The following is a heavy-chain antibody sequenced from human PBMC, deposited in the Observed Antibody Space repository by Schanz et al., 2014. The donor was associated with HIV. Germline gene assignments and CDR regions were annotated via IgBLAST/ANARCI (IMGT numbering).Heavy chain of an antibody. D-gene: IGHD3-9*01. CDR3: ARTDYDILTGYSLGYYGMDV. CDR1: GYTFTSYG. J-gene: IGHJ6*02. Sequence: QVQLVQSGAEVKKPGASVKVSCKASGYTFTSYGISWVRQAPGQGLEWMGWISVYNGNTNYAQKLQGRITMTTDTSTSPAYMELRSLRSDDTAVYYCARTDYDILTGYSLGYYGMDVWGQGTTVTVSS. CDR2: ISVYNGNT. V-gene: IGHV1-18*01.